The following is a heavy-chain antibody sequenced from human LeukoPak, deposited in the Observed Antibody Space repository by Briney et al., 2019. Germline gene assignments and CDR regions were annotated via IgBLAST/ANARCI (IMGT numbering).Heavy chain of an antibody. J-gene: IGHJ6*02. CDR2: ISVSGHST. CDR1: GFTFNSYA. V-gene: IGHV3-23*01. Sequence: GGSLRLSCAASGFTFNSYAMSWVRQAPGKGLEWVSTISVSGHSTDYADSVKGRFTISRDNSKNTLYLQMNSLRAEDTAVYYCAKNSGTPAYYDFWSGYYNLGMDVWGQGTTVTVSS. CDR3: AKNSGTPAYYDFWSGYYNLGMDV. D-gene: IGHD3-3*01.